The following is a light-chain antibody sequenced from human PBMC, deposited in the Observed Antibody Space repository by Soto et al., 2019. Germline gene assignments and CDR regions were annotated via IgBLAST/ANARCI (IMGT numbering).Light chain of an antibody. V-gene: IGKV2-28*01. CDR1: QSLLHSNGYTY. CDR3: MQGLETPN. J-gene: IGKJ3*01. Sequence: DIVMTQSPLSLPVTPGEPASISCRSSQSLLHSNGYTYLDCYLQKPGQSPQLLTCLGSNRAAGVPDMFSSRGSSTDTTLRSSRVDAEDVGVYYCMQGLETPNFGPGTKVDIK. CDR2: LGS.